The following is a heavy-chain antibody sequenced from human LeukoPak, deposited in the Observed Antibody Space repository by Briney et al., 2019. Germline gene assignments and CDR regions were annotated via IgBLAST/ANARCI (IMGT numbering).Heavy chain of an antibody. CDR3: ARGCYYERSGYCPFDY. V-gene: IGHV3-66*01. Sequence: PGGSLRLSCAASGFSVSRNYMTWVRQAPGEGLEWVSLIYSGGSTSYADSVKGRFTISRDNSKNTLYLQMNSLRADDTAVYYCARGCYYERSGYCPFDYWGPGTLVTVSS. CDR1: GFSVSRNY. D-gene: IGHD3-22*01. J-gene: IGHJ4*02. CDR2: IYSGGST.